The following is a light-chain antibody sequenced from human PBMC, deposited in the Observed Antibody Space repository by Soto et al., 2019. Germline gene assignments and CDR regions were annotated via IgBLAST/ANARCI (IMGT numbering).Light chain of an antibody. CDR2: DVS. J-gene: IGLJ1*01. CDR1: SSDVGGRDH. V-gene: IGLV2-14*01. CDR3: CSYTTSTTGV. Sequence: QSVLTQPTSVSGSPGQSITISCTGTSSDVGGRDHVSWYQQHPGKAPKLMIYDVSNRPSGVSNRFSGSKSGNTASLTISWLQAEDEADYYCCSYTTSTTGVFGTGTELTVL.